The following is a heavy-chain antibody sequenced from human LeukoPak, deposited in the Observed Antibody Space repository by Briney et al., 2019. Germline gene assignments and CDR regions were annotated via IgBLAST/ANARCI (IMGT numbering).Heavy chain of an antibody. Sequence: GGSLRLSCAASGFTFSSYAMTWVRQAPEKGLEWVSSIGGSDGSTYYADYVKGRFTISRDNSKSTLYLQMNSLRAEDTAIYYCAKDTTRTLSDYWGQGTLVTVSS. CDR1: GFTFSSYA. CDR2: IGGSDGST. D-gene: IGHD1-26*01. CDR3: AKDTTRTLSDY. J-gene: IGHJ4*02. V-gene: IGHV3-23*01.